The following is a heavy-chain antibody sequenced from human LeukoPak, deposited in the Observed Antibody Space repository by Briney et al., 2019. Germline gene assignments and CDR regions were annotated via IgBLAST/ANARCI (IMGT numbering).Heavy chain of an antibody. V-gene: IGHV3-74*01. D-gene: IGHD3-22*01. CDR3: ATGHYYDSSGYYPLPDAFDI. J-gene: IGHJ3*02. Sequence: GGSLRLSCAASGFSFSRCWMHWVRQAPGKGLVWVSRMNSDGSSTNYADSVKGRFTISRDNAKNILYLQMNSLRAEDTAVYHCATGHYYDSSGYYPLPDAFDIWGQGTMVTVSS. CDR2: MNSDGSST. CDR1: GFSFSRCW.